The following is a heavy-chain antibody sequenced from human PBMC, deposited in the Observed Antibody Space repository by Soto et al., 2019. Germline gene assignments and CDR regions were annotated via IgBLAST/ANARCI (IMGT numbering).Heavy chain of an antibody. CDR3: AHTQLTTGANAFDV. V-gene: IGHV2-5*02. CDR1: GFSLSTLGAG. Sequence: QITLKASGPTLVKPTQVLTLTCSFSGFSLSTLGAGVGWVRQPPGKALEWLALIYWDDDRQYSPSLKTRLTITKDTSKNQVVLTLTNMDPVDTGTYFCAHTQLTTGANAFDVWGQGTIVTVSS. CDR2: IYWDDDR. J-gene: IGHJ3*01. D-gene: IGHD1-1*01.